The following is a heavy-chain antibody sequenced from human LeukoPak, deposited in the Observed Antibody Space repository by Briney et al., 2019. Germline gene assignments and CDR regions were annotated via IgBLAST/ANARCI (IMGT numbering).Heavy chain of an antibody. V-gene: IGHV4-4*07. J-gene: IGHJ4*02. CDR3: ARLAVANSGFDY. D-gene: IGHD6-19*01. CDR1: GGSITSSY. CDR2: IYTSGST. Sequence: PSETLSLTCPVSGGSITSSYWSWIRQPAGKGLEWIGRIYTSGSTNYNPSLKSRVTMSVDTSKNQFSLKLSSVTAADTAVYYCARLAVANSGFDYWGQGTLVTVSS.